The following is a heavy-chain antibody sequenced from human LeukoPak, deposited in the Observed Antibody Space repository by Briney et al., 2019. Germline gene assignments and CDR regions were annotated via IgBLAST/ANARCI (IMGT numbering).Heavy chain of an antibody. CDR1: RVTFSNYA. V-gene: IGHV3-23*01. Sequence: GGSLRLSCAASRVTFSNYAMSWVRQAPGKGLEWVAGISGSGGGTYYADSVKGRFTISRDNAKNSLYLQMNSLRAEDTAVYYCATSKMATGGYWGQGTLVTVSS. D-gene: IGHD5-24*01. J-gene: IGHJ4*02. CDR3: ATSKMATGGY. CDR2: ISGSGGGT.